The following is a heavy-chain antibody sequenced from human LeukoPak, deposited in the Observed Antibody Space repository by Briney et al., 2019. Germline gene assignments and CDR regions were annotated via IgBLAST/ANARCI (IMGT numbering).Heavy chain of an antibody. D-gene: IGHD5-12*01. CDR1: GFTHSTYW. J-gene: IGHJ4*02. CDR3: AKGRYSGTTYYFDY. V-gene: IGHV3-7*03. Sequence: PGGSPRLSCAASGFTHSTYWMSWVRQVPGKGLGWVANIKKDGSETYYVDSVKGRFTISRDNAKNSLYLQMNSLRAEDTAMYYCAKGRYSGTTYYFDYWGQGTLVTVSS. CDR2: IKKDGSET.